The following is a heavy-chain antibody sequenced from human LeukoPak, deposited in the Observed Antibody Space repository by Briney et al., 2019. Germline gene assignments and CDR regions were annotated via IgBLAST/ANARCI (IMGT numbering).Heavy chain of an antibody. CDR2: IHYSGNT. CDR1: GGSISSYY. CDR3: ASTEWNYAR. D-gene: IGHD1-7*01. J-gene: IGHJ4*02. Sequence: PSETLSLTCTVSGGSISSYYWSWMRQPPGKGLEWIGYIHYSGNTNYNTSLKSRVTISLDTSRTQFSLKLTSVTAADTAVYYCASTEWNYARWGQGILVTVSS. V-gene: IGHV4-59*08.